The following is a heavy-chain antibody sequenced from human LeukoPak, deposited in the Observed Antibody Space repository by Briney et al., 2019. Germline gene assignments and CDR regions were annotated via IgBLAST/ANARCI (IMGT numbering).Heavy chain of an antibody. V-gene: IGHV3-66*01. CDR2: IYSGGST. CDR3: ARAKGYWNWFDP. J-gene: IGHJ5*02. D-gene: IGHD1-26*01. CDR1: GFTVSSNY. Sequence: GGSLRLSCAASGFTVSSNYMSWVRQAPGKGLEWVSVIYSGGSTYYADSVKGGFTISRDNSKNTLYLQMNSLRAEDTAVYYCARAKGYWNWFDPWGQGTLVTVSS.